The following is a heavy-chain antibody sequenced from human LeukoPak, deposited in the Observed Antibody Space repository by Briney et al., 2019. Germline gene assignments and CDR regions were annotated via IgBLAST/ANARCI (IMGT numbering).Heavy chain of an antibody. V-gene: IGHV4-38-2*02. CDR1: GYSISNGYY. D-gene: IGHD6-13*01. Sequence: SETLSLTCTVSGYSISNGYYWGWMRQPPGQGLEWIGSIYHSGRTHYNPSLKSRVIISVDTSKNYFSLKLSSVTAADTAVYYRASGSWYVDTPPYWGQGTLVTVSS. J-gene: IGHJ4*02. CDR2: IYHSGRT. CDR3: ASGSWYVDTPPY.